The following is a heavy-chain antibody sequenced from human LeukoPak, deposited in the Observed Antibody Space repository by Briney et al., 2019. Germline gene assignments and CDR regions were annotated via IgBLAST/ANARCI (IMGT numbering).Heavy chain of an antibody. J-gene: IGHJ3*01. D-gene: IGHD1-26*01. Sequence: GESLKISCKVSGYSFTSYCIGWVRQMPGKGLEWMGIIYPGDPGPPYSPSFQGQVTISVDKSINTAYLQWSSLQASATAMYYCGMSGDRVPLQDDVFDVWGQGTMVTVST. V-gene: IGHV5-51*01. CDR3: GMSGDRVPLQDDVFDV. CDR2: IYPGDPGP. CDR1: GYSFTSYC.